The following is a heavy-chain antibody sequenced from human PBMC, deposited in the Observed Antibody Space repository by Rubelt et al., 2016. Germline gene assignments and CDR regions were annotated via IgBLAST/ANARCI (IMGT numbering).Heavy chain of an antibody. CDR1: GGSFSGYY. CDR3: AGHNDYVWGSYRPSSLFDY. J-gene: IGHJ4*02. V-gene: IGHV4-34*01. Sequence: QVQLQQWGAGLLKPSETPSLTCAVYGGSFSGYYWSWIRQPPGKGLEWIGEINHSGSTNYNPSLRGRVTISWDPSKNRVFLRVGLVAAADTAVYYCAGHNDYVWGSYRPSSLFDYWGQGTLVTVSS. D-gene: IGHD3-16*02. CDR2: INHSGST.